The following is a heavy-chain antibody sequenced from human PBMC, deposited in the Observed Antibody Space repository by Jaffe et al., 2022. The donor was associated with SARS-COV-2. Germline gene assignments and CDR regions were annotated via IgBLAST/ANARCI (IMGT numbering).Heavy chain of an antibody. Sequence: EVKLLESGGGLVQPGGSLRLSCAASGFTFSTYAMSWVRQAPGKGLEWVSGISSNGGRTYYADSLKGRFTISRDNSKNTVYLQINSLRAEDTAVYYCAKDVGYSSAWPNWLDPWGQGTLVTVSS. CDR3: AKDVGYSSAWPNWLDP. CDR2: ISSNGGRT. V-gene: IGHV3-23*01. J-gene: IGHJ5*02. D-gene: IGHD6-19*01. CDR1: GFTFSTYA.